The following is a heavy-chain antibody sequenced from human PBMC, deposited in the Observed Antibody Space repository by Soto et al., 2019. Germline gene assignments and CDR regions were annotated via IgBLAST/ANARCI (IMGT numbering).Heavy chain of an antibody. V-gene: IGHV1-69*02. CDR2: INPIVGIT. CDR3: ARRNYYDSSGYSHDAFDI. D-gene: IGHD3-22*01. CDR1: GGTLSSYT. J-gene: IGHJ3*02. Sequence: SVKVSCKASGGTLSSYTISWVRQAPGQGLEWMGIINPIVGITSYAQKFQGRVTMTRDTSTSTVYMELSSLRSEDTAVYYCARRNYYDSSGYSHDAFDIWGQGTMVTVSS.